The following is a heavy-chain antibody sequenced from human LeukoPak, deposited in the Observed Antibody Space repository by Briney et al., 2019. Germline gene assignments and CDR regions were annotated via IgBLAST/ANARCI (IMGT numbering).Heavy chain of an antibody. D-gene: IGHD6-19*01. V-gene: IGHV4-4*07. J-gene: IGHJ4*02. Sequence: SETLSLTCTVSGGSMNNHDWSWVRQPAGKGLEGIGRIQTSGSINYNPSLKSRVTISIDTSQNYFSLKLTSMTAADSAMYYCARASNIGWYQFDYWGQGMLVTVSS. CDR3: ARASNIGWYQFDY. CDR1: GGSMNNHD. CDR2: IQTSGSI.